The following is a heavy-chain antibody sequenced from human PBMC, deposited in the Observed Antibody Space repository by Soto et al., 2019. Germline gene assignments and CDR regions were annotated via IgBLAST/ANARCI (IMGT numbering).Heavy chain of an antibody. V-gene: IGHV1-69*06. CDR3: ARGGGNGGSPSGSHPWEECYYYCGLDG. CDR2: IIPIFGTA. D-gene: IGHD1-26*01. J-gene: IGHJ6*02. Sequence: QVQLVQSGAEVKKPGTSVQVSCKASGGTFSSYAISWVRQAPGQGLEWMGGIIPIFGTANYAQKLQGRVTITADKYTITADMELSSHCSADTAVYYCARGGGNGGSPSGSHPWEECYYYCGLDGWGRWSTVTVSS. CDR1: GGTFSSYA.